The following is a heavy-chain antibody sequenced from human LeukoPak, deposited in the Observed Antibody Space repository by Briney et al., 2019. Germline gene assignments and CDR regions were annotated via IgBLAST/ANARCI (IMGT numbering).Heavy chain of an antibody. CDR1: GGTFLNYA. D-gene: IGHD3-16*02. CDR2: IIPIFGAA. J-gene: IGHJ6*03. V-gene: IGHV1-69*05. CDR3: ASSPGLSHYYMDV. Sequence: SVKVSCKASGGTFLNYAFSWVRQAPGQGLEWMGGIIPIFGAANYAQKFQDRVTITTDESTTTVYMELSSLRSDDTAVYYCASSPGLSHYYMDVWGKGTTVTVSS.